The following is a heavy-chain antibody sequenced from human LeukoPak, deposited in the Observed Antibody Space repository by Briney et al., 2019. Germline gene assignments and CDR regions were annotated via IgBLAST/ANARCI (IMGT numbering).Heavy chain of an antibody. D-gene: IGHD4-17*01. CDR1: GGSISSSSYY. J-gene: IGHJ4*02. CDR3: ARVDGDYYFDY. CDR2: IYYSGTT. V-gene: IGHV4-39*01. Sequence: ASETLSLTCTVSGGSISSSSYYWGWIRQPPGKGLEWIGNIYYSGTTYYNPSLMSRVTVSVDTSKNQFSLKVSSVTAADTAVYYCARVDGDYYFDYWGQGTLVTVSS.